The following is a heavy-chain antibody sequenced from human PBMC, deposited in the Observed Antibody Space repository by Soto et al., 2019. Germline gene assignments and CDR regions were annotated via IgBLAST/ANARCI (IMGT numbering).Heavy chain of an antibody. CDR2: ISGSGGST. Sequence: EVQLLESGGGLVQPGGSLRLSCAASGFTFSSYAMSWVRQAPGKGLEWVSAISGSGGSTYYADSVKGRFTISRDNSKNSLYLQMNGLRADDTAVYYCANRPSYDSSGYWDYWGQGALVSACS. CDR1: GFTFSSYA. V-gene: IGHV3-23*01. D-gene: IGHD3-22*01. CDR3: ANRPSYDSSGYWDY. J-gene: IGHJ4*02.